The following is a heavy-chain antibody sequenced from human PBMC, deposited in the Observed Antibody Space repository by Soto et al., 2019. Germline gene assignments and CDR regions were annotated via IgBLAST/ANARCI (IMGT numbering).Heavy chain of an antibody. CDR2: INHSGST. D-gene: IGHD4-17*01. J-gene: IGHJ4*02. Sequence: SETLSLTCTVYGGSFSGYYWNWIRQPPGKGLEWIGEINHSGSTNYNPSLKSRVTISVDTSKNQFSLKLSSVTAADTAVYYCAGSYGDADYWGQGTLVTVSS. V-gene: IGHV4-34*01. CDR3: AGSYGDADY. CDR1: GGSFSGYY.